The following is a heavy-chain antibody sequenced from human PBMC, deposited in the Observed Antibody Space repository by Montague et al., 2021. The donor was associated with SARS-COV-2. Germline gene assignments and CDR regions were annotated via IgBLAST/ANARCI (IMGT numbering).Heavy chain of an antibody. CDR1: GFTFSSYA. Sequence: SLRLSCAASGFTFSSYAMHWVRQASGKGLEWVAVISYDGSNKYYADSVKGRFTISRDNSKNTLYLQMNSLRAEDTAVYYCARVGVESLLWFGELHHGPFDPWGQGTLVTVSS. J-gene: IGHJ5*02. CDR3: ARVGVESLLWFGELHHGPFDP. D-gene: IGHD3-10*01. CDR2: ISYDGSNK. V-gene: IGHV3-30-3*01.